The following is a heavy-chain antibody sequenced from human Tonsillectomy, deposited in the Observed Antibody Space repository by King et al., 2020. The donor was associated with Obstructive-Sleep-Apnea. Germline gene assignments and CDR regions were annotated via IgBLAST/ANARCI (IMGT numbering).Heavy chain of an antibody. D-gene: IGHD1-1*01. CDR3: ARDPKRIFGYIEY. V-gene: IGHV3-30*04. CDR1: GCTFNTYL. CDR2: ISYDGSNK. Sequence: VQLVESGGGVVQPGRSLRLSCAASGCTFNTYLMHWVRQVPGKGLEWVAVISYDGSNKYYADSEKGRFTISRDNSRNTWYLQMNSLRVEDTAVYYCARDPKRIFGYIEYWGQGTLVTVSS. J-gene: IGHJ4*02.